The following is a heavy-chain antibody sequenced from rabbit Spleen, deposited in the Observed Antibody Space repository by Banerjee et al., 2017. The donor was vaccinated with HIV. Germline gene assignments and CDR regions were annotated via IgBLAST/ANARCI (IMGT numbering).Heavy chain of an antibody. Sequence: QEQLEESGGDLVKPGASLTLTCTASGFSFSNNYVMCWVRQAPGKGLEWIACISAASSSGTYYASWAKGRFTISKTSSTTVTLQMTSLTVADTATYFCARDGAGGSYFALWGPGTLVTVS. CDR1: GFSFSNNYV. D-gene: IGHD8-1*01. CDR3: ARDGAGGSYFAL. J-gene: IGHJ4*01. V-gene: IGHV1S45*01. CDR2: ISAASSSGT.